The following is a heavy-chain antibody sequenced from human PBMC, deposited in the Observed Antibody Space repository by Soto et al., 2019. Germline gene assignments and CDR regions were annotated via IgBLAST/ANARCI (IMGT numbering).Heavy chain of an antibody. Sequence: QVQLQESGPGLVKPSGTLSLTCAVSSGSISSSNWWSWVRQPPGKGLEWIGEIYHSGSTNYNPSLKSRVTIPVDKSKNQFSLKLSSVTAADTAVYYCARNLRFLEWLPGGFDYWGQGTLVTVSS. V-gene: IGHV4-4*02. CDR1: SGSISSSNW. CDR3: ARNLRFLEWLPGGFDY. J-gene: IGHJ4*02. D-gene: IGHD3-3*01. CDR2: IYHSGST.